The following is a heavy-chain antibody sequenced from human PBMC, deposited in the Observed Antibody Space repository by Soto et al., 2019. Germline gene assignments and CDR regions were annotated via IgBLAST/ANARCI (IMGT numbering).Heavy chain of an antibody. Sequence: ASVKVSCKVSGYTLTELSMHWVRQAPGKGLEWMGGFDPEDGETIYAQKFQGRVTMTEDTSTDTAYMELSSLRSEDTAVYYCATGRNPYYYDSSGYYFDYWGQGTLVTVSS. V-gene: IGHV1-24*01. CDR2: FDPEDGET. CDR1: GYTLTELS. CDR3: ATGRNPYYYDSSGYYFDY. D-gene: IGHD3-22*01. J-gene: IGHJ4*02.